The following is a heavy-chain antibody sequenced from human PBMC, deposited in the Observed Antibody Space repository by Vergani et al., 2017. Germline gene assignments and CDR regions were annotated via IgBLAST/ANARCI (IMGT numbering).Heavy chain of an antibody. CDR3: AREGVPYCSSTSCYNLFDY. J-gene: IGHJ4*02. D-gene: IGHD2-2*02. CDR1: GGSISSGSYY. V-gene: IGHV4-61*02. Sequence: QVQLQESGPGLVKPSQTLSLTCTVSGGSISSGSYYWSWIRQPAGKGLEWIGRIYTSGSTNYNPSLKSRVTISVDTSKNQFSLKLSSVTPADTAVYYCAREGVPYCSSTSCYNLFDYWGQGTLVTVSS. CDR2: IYTSGST.